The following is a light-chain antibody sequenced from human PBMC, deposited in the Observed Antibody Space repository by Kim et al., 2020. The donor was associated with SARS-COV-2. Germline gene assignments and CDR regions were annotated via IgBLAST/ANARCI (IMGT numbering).Light chain of an antibody. Sequence: GKSVTISCTGSSSDVGGYNYVSWYQQHPGKAPRRVIYEVYKRHSGVPDRCSGSKSGNTASLTVSGLRPEDEADYYCSSYTGRNTLVFGTGTKVTVL. V-gene: IGLV2-8*01. J-gene: IGLJ1*01. CDR2: EVY. CDR1: SSDVGGYNY. CDR3: SSYTGRNTLV.